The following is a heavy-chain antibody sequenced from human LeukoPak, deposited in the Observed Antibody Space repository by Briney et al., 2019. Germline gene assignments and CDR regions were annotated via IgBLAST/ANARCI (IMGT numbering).Heavy chain of an antibody. CDR2: IYYSGST. J-gene: IGHJ3*02. V-gene: IGHV4-39*01. CDR3: ARHWGPREVVLSRIDI. D-gene: IGHD3-16*01. Sequence: SETLSLTCTVSGGSISSSSYYWGWIRQPPGKGLEWIGSIYYSGSTYYNPSFKSRVTISVDTSKNQFSLKLSSVTAADTAVYYCARHWGPREVVLSRIDIWGQGTMVTVSS. CDR1: GGSISSSSYY.